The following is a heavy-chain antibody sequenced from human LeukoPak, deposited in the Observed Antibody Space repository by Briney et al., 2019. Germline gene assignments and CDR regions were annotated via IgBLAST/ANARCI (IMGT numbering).Heavy chain of an antibody. CDR2: ISHSGTT. Sequence: SETLSLTCTVSGYSISSGYFWGWIRQPPGKGLEWIGSISHSGTTYYNPSLKSRITKSQDTSKNQFSLKVNSVTAADTAVYYCAREMAGNWFDPWGQGTLVTVSS. CDR1: GYSISSGYF. J-gene: IGHJ5*02. CDR3: AREMAGNWFDP. D-gene: IGHD6-19*01. V-gene: IGHV4-38-2*02.